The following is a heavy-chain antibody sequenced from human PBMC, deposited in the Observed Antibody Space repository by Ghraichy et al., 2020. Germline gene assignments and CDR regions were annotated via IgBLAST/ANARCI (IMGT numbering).Heavy chain of an antibody. J-gene: IGHJ6*02. V-gene: IGHV3-23*01. D-gene: IGHD1-26*01. CDR1: GFTFSSYA. CDR3: AKCVGGTLSYYYGMDV. Sequence: GGSLRLSCAASGFTFSSYAMSWVRQAPGKGLEWVSAISGSGGSTYYADSVKGRFTISRDNSKNTLYLQMNSLRAEDTAVYYCAKCVGGTLSYYYGMDVWGQGTTVTVSS. CDR2: ISGSGGST.